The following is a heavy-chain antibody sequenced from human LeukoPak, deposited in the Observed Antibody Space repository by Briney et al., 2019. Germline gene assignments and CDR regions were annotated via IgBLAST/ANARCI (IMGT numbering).Heavy chain of an antibody. Sequence: PGGSLRLSCAASGFTFSDYYMSWIRQAPGKGLEWVSYISSSSSYTNYADSVKGRFTISRDNAKNSLYLQMNSLRAEDTAVYYCARDLTASDYYDSSGYYQPDYWGQGTLVTVSS. CDR2: ISSSSSYT. D-gene: IGHD3-22*01. CDR3: ARDLTASDYYDSSGYYQPDY. V-gene: IGHV3-11*05. J-gene: IGHJ4*02. CDR1: GFTFSDYY.